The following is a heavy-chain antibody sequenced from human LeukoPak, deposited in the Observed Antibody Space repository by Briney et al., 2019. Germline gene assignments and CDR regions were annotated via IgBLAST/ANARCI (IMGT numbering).Heavy chain of an antibody. CDR2: TIPIFGTA. V-gene: IGHV1-69*13. D-gene: IGHD6-13*01. CDR1: GGTFSSYA. CDR3: ARAHEAAGSSWYAGFDY. J-gene: IGHJ4*02. Sequence: SVKVSCKASGGTFSSYAISWVRQAPGQGLEWMGGTIPIFGTANYAQKFQGRVTITADESTSTAYMELSSLRSEDTAVYYCARAHEAAGSSWYAGFDYWGQGTLVTVSS.